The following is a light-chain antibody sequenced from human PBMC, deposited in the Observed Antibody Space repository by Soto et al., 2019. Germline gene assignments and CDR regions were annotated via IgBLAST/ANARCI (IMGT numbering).Light chain of an antibody. CDR3: LQDYGYPRT. CDR2: AAS. V-gene: IGKV1-6*01. J-gene: IGKJ1*01. CDR1: QDIRDE. Sequence: AIQMTQSPFSLSASVGDRVTITCRASQDIRDEVGWYQQKPGKAPKLLISAASNLQSGVPSRFSGSGSATDFPLTISSLQPEDFATYYCLQDYGYPRTFGQGTKVESK.